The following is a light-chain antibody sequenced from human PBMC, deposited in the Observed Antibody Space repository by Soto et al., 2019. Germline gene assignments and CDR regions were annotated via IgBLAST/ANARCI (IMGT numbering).Light chain of an antibody. CDR3: QQAASFPIT. Sequence: DIQMTQSPSSVSASVGDRFTITCRASQGVSTWLAWYQQKPGKAPNLLIYTASSLQSGVPSRFSGSGSGTDFTLTINGLQPEDFATYYCQQAASFPITFGQGTQLEIK. J-gene: IGKJ5*01. V-gene: IGKV1-12*01. CDR2: TAS. CDR1: QGVSTW.